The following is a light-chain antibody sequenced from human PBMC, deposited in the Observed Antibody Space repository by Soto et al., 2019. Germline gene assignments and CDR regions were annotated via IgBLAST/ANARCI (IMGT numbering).Light chain of an antibody. Sequence: DIQMTQSPSSLSASVGDRVTITCQASQDISNYLNWYQQKPGKAPKLLIYDASNLETGVPSSFSGSGSGTDFTSTLSSLQPEDIATYYCQQYDNLFTFGPGTKVD. CDR1: QDISNY. CDR3: QQYDNLFT. V-gene: IGKV1-33*01. CDR2: DAS. J-gene: IGKJ3*01.